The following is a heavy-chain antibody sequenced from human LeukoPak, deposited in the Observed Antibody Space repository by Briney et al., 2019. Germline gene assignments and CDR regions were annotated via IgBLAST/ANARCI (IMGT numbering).Heavy chain of an antibody. J-gene: IGHJ6*03. Sequence: GGSLRLSCAASGFTFSNAWMSWVRQAPGKGLEWVGRIKSKTDGGTTDYAAPVKGRFTISRDDSKNTLYLQMNSLKTEDTAVYYCTTDGVAGTPLYYYYMDVWGKGTTVTVSS. V-gene: IGHV3-15*01. CDR2: IKSKTDGGTT. D-gene: IGHD6-19*01. CDR3: TTDGVAGTPLYYYYMDV. CDR1: GFTFSNAW.